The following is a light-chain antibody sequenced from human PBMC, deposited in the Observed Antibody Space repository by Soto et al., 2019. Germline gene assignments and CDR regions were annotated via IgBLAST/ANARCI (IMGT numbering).Light chain of an antibody. CDR2: GAS. V-gene: IGKV3-20*01. CDR3: QQYGVSMFT. CDR1: QTVRDGY. Sequence: DIVLTRSPGTLSLSPGERATLSCRASQTVRDGYLAWYQQKPGQAPRLFIYGASARATGIPDRFSGSGSGTDFTLTISGLEPEDFAVYYCQQYGVSMFTFGQGAKLEIK. J-gene: IGKJ2*01.